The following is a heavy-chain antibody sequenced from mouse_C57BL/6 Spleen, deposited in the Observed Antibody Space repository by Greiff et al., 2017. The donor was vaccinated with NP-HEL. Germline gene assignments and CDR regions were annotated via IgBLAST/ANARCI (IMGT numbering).Heavy chain of an antibody. J-gene: IGHJ1*03. V-gene: IGHV1-82*01. CDR1: GYAFSSSW. CDR2: IYPGDGDT. Sequence: QVQLQESGPELVKPGASVKISCKASGYAFSSSWMNWVKQRPGKGLEWIGRIYPGDGDTNYNGKFKGKATLTADKSSSTAYMQLSSLTSEDSAVYFCARAGLLDWYFDVWGTGTTVTVSS. D-gene: IGHD2-3*01. CDR3: ARAGLLDWYFDV.